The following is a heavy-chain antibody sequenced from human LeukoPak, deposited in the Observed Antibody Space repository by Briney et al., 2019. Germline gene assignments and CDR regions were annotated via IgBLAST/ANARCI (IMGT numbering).Heavy chain of an antibody. CDR1: GYSFTSYW. CDR3: ARRSGWPGDAFDI. D-gene: IGHD6-19*01. Sequence: GESLKISCKGSGYSFTSYWIGWVRQMPGKGLEWMGIIHPADSDTRYSPSFQGQVSISADKSISTAYLQWNSLKASDTAMYYCARRSGWPGDAFDIWGQGTMATVSS. V-gene: IGHV5-51*01. J-gene: IGHJ3*02. CDR2: IHPADSDT.